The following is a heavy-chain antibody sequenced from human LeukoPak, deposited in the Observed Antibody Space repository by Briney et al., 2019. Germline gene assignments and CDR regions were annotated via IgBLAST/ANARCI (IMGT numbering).Heavy chain of an antibody. J-gene: IGHJ4*02. CDR2: INPNSGGT. D-gene: IGHD3-10*01. CDR1: GYTFTGYY. V-gene: IGHV1-2*06. CDR3: AGLFGSGSYYYFPYFDY. Sequence: ASVKVSCKASGYTFTGYYMHWVRQAPGQGLEWMGRINPNSGGTNYAQKFQGRVTMTRDTSISTAYMELSRLRCNAPSLDYAAGLFGSGSYYYFPYFDYWGQGTLVTVSS.